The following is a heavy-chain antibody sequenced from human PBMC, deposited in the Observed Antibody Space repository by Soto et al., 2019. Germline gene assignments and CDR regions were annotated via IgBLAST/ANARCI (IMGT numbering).Heavy chain of an antibody. CDR1: GYSFTSYW. J-gene: IGHJ5*02. CDR2: IDPSDSYT. V-gene: IGHV5-10-1*01. D-gene: IGHD3-10*01. CDR3: ASSGSYEPDFDP. Sequence: PGESLKISCKGSGYSFTSYWISWVRQMPGKGLEWMGRIDPSDSYTNYSPSFQGHVTISADKSISTAYLQWSSLKASDTAMYYCASSGSYEPDFDPWGQGTLVTVSS.